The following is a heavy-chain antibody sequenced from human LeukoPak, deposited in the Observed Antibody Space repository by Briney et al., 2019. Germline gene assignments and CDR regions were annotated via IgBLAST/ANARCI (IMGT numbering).Heavy chain of an antibody. CDR1: GYTFTSYY. V-gene: IGHV1-46*01. Sequence: ASVKVSCKASGYTFTSYYMHWVRQAPGQGLEWMGIIDPSGGSTSYAQKFQGRVTMTRDQYTSTVYMELSSLRSEDTAVYYCARVPPNPFSPYFDYWGQGTLVTVSS. CDR3: ARVPPNPFSPYFDY. J-gene: IGHJ4*02. CDR2: IDPSGGST.